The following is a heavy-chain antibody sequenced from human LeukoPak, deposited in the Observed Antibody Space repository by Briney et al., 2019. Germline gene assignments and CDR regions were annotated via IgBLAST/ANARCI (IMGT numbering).Heavy chain of an antibody. J-gene: IGHJ4*02. CDR2: IYYSGST. CDR3: ARAHYDLIPFDY. D-gene: IGHD3-3*01. V-gene: IGHV4-59*01. Sequence: PSETLSLTCTVSGGSISGYYWSWIRQPPGKGLEWIGYIYYSGSTNYNPSLRSRVTISVDTSKNQFSLKLSSVTAADTAVYYCARAHYDLIPFDYWGQGTLVTVSS. CDR1: GGSISGYY.